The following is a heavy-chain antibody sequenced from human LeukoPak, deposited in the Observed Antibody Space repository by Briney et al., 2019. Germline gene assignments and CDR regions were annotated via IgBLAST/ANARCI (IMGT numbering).Heavy chain of an antibody. V-gene: IGHV4-34*08. CDR1: GFTFSNYA. Sequence: GSLRLSCAASGFTFSNYAMSWVRQPPGKGLEWIGEINHSGSTNYNPSLKSRVTISVDTSKNQFSLKLSSVTAADTAVYYCAATYYDFWSGYYKYFQHWGQGTLVTVSS. D-gene: IGHD3-3*01. CDR2: INHSGST. J-gene: IGHJ1*01. CDR3: AATYYDFWSGYYKYFQH.